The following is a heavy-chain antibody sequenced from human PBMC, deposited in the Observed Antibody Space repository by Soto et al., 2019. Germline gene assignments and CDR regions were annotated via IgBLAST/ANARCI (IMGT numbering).Heavy chain of an antibody. Sequence: SETLSLTCAVSGGSISSSNWWSWVRQPPGKGLEWIGEIYHSGSTNYNPSLKSRVTISVDKSKNQFSLKLSSVTAADTAVYYCARTYYYDSSGYYLDYWGQGTLVT. D-gene: IGHD3-22*01. CDR3: ARTYYYDSSGYYLDY. CDR2: IYHSGST. V-gene: IGHV4-4*02. J-gene: IGHJ4*02. CDR1: GGSISSSNW.